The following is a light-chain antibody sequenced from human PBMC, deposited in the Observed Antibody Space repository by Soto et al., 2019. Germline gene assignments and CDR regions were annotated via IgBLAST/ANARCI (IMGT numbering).Light chain of an antibody. CDR3: QQYNNWPYT. CDR2: GAS. CDR1: QSVSSN. V-gene: IGKV3-15*01. Sequence: EIVMTQSPATLSVSPGERATLSCRASQSVSSNLAWYQQKPGQAPRLLIYGASTRATGIPARFSGSRSGTEFTLTISSLQSEDFAVYYCQQYNNWPYTFGQGIQLEIK. J-gene: IGKJ2*01.